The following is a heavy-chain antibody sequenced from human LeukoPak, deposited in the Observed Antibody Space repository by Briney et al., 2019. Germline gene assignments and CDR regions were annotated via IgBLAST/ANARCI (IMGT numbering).Heavy chain of an antibody. CDR2: ISYDGSTK. D-gene: IGHD3-10*01. Sequence: PGRSLRLSCAASGFTFRTYAMHWVRQAPGEGLEWAAVISYDGSTKYYADSVKGRFTISRDNSKNTLYLQMNSLRTEDTAVYYCARGFREVFEYWGQGTLITVSS. CDR1: GFTFRTYA. J-gene: IGHJ4*02. V-gene: IGHV3-30*01. CDR3: ARGFREVFEY.